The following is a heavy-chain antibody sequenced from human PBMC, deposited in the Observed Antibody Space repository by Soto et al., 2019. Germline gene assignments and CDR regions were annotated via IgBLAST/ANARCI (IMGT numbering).Heavy chain of an antibody. CDR2: ISYDGSNK. V-gene: IGHV3-30-3*01. CDR3: AREGLVPAATPWFDY. D-gene: IGHD2-2*02. Sequence: QVQLVESGGGVVQPGRSLRLSCAASGFTFSSYAMHWVRQAPGKGLEWVAVISYDGSNKYYADSVKGRFTISRHNSKNTLYLQMNSLRAEDTSGYYFAREGLVPAATPWFDYWGQGTLVTVSS. CDR1: GFTFSSYA. J-gene: IGHJ4*02.